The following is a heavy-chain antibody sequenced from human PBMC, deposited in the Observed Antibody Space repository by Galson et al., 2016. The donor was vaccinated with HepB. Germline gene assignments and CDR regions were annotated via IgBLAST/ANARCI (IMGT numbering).Heavy chain of an antibody. D-gene: IGHD2-8*02. J-gene: IGHJ4*02. CDR1: GDSINTYY. CDR2: IYYRGST. Sequence: ETLSLTCSVSGDSINTYYWSWIRQSPGKGLEWISYIYYRGSTNYNPSLSCRVTISVDTSKNQFSLKRGSVTAADTAVYYCARDRTDCAGGICYSYFDYWGQGTRVTVSS. CDR3: ARDRTDCAGGICYSYFDY. V-gene: IGHV4-59*01.